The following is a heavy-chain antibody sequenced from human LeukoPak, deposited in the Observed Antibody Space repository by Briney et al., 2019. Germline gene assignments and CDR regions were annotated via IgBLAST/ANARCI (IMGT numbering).Heavy chain of an antibody. CDR2: IYHSGST. CDR1: GGSISSGGYS. Sequence: TSETLSLTCAVSGGSISSGGYSWSWIRQPPGKGLEWIGYIYHSGSTNYNPSLKSRVTISVDTSKNQFSLKLSSVTAADTAVYYCASLHTVTTSYYYGMDVWGQGTTVTVSS. CDR3: ASLHTVTTSYYYGMDV. D-gene: IGHD4-11*01. J-gene: IGHJ6*02. V-gene: IGHV4-30-2*01.